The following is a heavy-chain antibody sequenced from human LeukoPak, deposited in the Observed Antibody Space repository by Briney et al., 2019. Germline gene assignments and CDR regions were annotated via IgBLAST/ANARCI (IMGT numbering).Heavy chain of an antibody. CDR3: VRDGHRLYDYYYYYMDV. J-gene: IGHJ6*03. D-gene: IGHD2-2*02. CDR1: GYTLTELS. V-gene: IGHV1-24*01. CDR2: FDPEDGET. Sequence: GASVKVSCKVSGYTLTELSMHWVRQAPGKGLEWMGGFDPEDGETIYAQKFQGRVTMTEDTSTDTAYMELSSLRSDDTAVYFCVRDGHRLYDYYYYYMDVWGKGTTVTVSS.